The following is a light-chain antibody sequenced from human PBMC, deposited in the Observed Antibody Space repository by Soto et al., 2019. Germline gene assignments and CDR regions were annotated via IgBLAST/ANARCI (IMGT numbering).Light chain of an antibody. CDR1: QTVGSY. CDR3: QQCSNWPST. V-gene: IGKV3-11*01. J-gene: IGKJ4*02. Sequence: LSRCPSTLCLSPRGRATVSCRATQTVGSYLAWYQQKAGQAPRPLIYDASNRAPGVPARFSGGGSGTDFTLTISSLEPEDFAVYYCQQCSNWPSTFGGGTKVDI. CDR2: DAS.